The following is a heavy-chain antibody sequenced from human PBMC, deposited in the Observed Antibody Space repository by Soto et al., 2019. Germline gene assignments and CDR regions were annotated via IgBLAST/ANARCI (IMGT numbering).Heavy chain of an antibody. CDR1: GYSFTSYW. CDR2: IYPGDSDT. J-gene: IGHJ6*02. Sequence: GESLKISCKGSGYSFTSYWIGWVRQMPGKGLEWMGFIYPGDSDTRYSPSFQGQVTISADKSVSTAYLQWSSLQASDSAMYFCARLEDSTTHYYYGMDVWGQGTTVTVSS. V-gene: IGHV5-51*01. CDR3: ARLEDSTTHYYYGMDV.